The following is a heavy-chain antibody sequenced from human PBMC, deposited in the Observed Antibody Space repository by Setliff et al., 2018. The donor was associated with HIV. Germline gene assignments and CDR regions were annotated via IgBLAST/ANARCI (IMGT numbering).Heavy chain of an antibody. CDR2: ITDSGDST. J-gene: IGHJ4*02. CDR1: GFTFSSYA. D-gene: IGHD3-22*01. CDR3: VKVPGSGIVRYFDY. V-gene: IGHV3-23*01. Sequence: LRLSCAASGFTFSSYAMSWVRQAPGKGLEWVSTITDSGDSTYYADSVKGRFTISRDNSKNTLYLQMNSLTDADTALYYCVKVPGSGIVRYFDYWGQGTLVTVSS.